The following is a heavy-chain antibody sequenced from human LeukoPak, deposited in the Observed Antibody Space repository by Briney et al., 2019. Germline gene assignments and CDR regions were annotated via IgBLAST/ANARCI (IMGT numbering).Heavy chain of an antibody. V-gene: IGHV1-18*01. J-gene: IGHJ4*02. CDR1: GCTFTNYG. Sequence: ASVKVSCKASGCTFTNYGISWVRQAPGQGLEWMGWISTYSGNTNYAQKLQGRVTMTTDTSTSTAYMELRSLRSDDTAVYYCARDLYSSSWLEGYWGQGTLVTVSS. CDR3: ARDLYSSSWLEGY. D-gene: IGHD6-13*01. CDR2: ISTYSGNT.